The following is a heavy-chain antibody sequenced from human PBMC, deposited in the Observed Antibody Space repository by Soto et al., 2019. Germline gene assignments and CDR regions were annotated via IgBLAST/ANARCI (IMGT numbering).Heavy chain of an antibody. CDR2: MNPGSGDT. CDR3: EPMEPFASLNCFDT. CDR1: GYSFTNND. Sequence: ASVKVSCKASGYSFTNNDVSWVRQATGQGLEWMGWMNPGSGDTGYAQKFQGRVTMTRDISIATAYMELSSLRSDDTAIYYCEPMEPFASLNCFDTWGQGTLVTVSS. J-gene: IGHJ5*02. D-gene: IGHD1-1*01. V-gene: IGHV1-8*01.